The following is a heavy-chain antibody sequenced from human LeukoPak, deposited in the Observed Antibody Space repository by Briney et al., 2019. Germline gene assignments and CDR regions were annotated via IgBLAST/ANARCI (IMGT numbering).Heavy chain of an antibody. Sequence: VASVKVSCKASGYTFTSYGISWVRQAPGQGLEWMGWISAYNGNTNYSQKLQGRGTMTTDTSTSIAYMELRSLRSDDTAVYYCARDSGIGSSWYYYYGMDVWGQGTTVTVSS. J-gene: IGHJ6*02. CDR2: ISAYNGNT. CDR3: ARDSGIGSSWYYYYGMDV. CDR1: GYTFTSYG. D-gene: IGHD6-13*01. V-gene: IGHV1-18*01.